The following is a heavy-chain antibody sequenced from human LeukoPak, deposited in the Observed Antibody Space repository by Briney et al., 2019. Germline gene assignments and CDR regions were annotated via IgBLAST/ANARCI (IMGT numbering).Heavy chain of an antibody. J-gene: IGHJ2*01. CDR1: GGSISSYY. Sequence: PSETLSLTCTVSGGSISSYYWSWIRQPPGKGLEWIGYIYYSGGTNYNPSLKSRVTISVDTSKNQSSLKLSSVTAADTAVYYCARERIGWYFDLWGRGTLVTVSS. D-gene: IGHD2-15*01. CDR3: ARERIGWYFDL. CDR2: IYYSGGT. V-gene: IGHV4-59*01.